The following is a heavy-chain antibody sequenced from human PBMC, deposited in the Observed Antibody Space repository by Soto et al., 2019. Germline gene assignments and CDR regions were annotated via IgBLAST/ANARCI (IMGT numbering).Heavy chain of an antibody. CDR2: ISGSGGST. CDR3: AKGLRFLEWLLIPIDAFDI. D-gene: IGHD3-3*01. V-gene: IGHV3-23*01. Sequence: PGGSLRRSCVASGCSFSSYAMSCVGQAPGNGLAWVPAISGSGGSTYCADSVKGRFTISRDNSKNTLYLQMNSLRAEDTAVYYCAKGLRFLEWLLIPIDAFDIWGQGTMVTVSS. CDR1: GCSFSSYA. J-gene: IGHJ3*02.